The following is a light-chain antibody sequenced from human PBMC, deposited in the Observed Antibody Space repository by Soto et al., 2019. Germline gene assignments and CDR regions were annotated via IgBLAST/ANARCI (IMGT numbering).Light chain of an antibody. Sequence: EIVLTQSPGTLSLSPGEGATLSCRASQSINSFLAWYQQRRGQAPRLLIHGASNRATGIPDRFSGSGSGPDFTLTISRLEPEDFAVYYCQQYGGSPRTFGQGTRWIS. CDR3: QQYGGSPRT. J-gene: IGKJ1*01. V-gene: IGKV3-20*01. CDR2: GAS. CDR1: QSINSF.